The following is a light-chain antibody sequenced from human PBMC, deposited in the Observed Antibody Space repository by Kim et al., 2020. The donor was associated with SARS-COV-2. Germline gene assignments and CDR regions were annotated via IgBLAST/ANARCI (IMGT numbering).Light chain of an antibody. J-gene: IGKJ1*01. CDR3: QQAISYPT. CDR1: QDISDL. Sequence: SASVGDRVTIPCQTRQDISDLVAWYQQKPGKAPNLLIVAASSLQSGVPSRFTGSGAGTEFTLTISSLQPDDPATYYCQQAISYPTFGQGTKVDIK. V-gene: IGKV1-12*01. CDR2: AAS.